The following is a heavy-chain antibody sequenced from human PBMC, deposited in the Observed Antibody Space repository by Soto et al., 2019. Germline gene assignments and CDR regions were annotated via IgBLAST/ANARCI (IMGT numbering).Heavy chain of an antibody. V-gene: IGHV3-9*01. Sequence: VQLVESGGGLVQPGRSLRVSCAASGFTFDEYAMHWVRQAPGKGLEWVSGISWNRGSIGYADSVKGRFTISRDNAKNSLYLQMNSLRAEDTALYYCAKDLHYDILTGYSAFDIWGQGTMVTVSS. CDR2: ISWNRGSI. CDR1: GFTFDEYA. CDR3: AKDLHYDILTGYSAFDI. J-gene: IGHJ3*02. D-gene: IGHD3-9*01.